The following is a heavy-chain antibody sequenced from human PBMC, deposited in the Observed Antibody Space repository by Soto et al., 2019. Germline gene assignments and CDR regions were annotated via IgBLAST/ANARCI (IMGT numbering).Heavy chain of an antibody. CDR1: GGSISSYY. J-gene: IGHJ6*02. Sequence: VQLQESGAGLVKPSETMYVSGTVSGGSISSYYWSWFRQSPGKRMEWIGYVHHSWGSSYNPSLQSRVAISLDTCKSQFSLKVTSVTATDTAVYYCARQGFGPLHGLVDVWGQGTTVTVSS. D-gene: IGHD3-10*01. CDR2: VHHSWGS. V-gene: IGHV4-59*08. CDR3: ARQGFGPLHGLVDV.